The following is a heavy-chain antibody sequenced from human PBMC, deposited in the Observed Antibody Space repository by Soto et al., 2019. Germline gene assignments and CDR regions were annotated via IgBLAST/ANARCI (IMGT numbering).Heavy chain of an antibody. CDR1: GYSFTIYC. Sequence: GESLKISCNGSGYSFTIYCISWVLQMPGKGLEWMGRIDPSDSYTNYSPSFQGHVTISADKSISTAYLQWSSPKASDTAMYYCARRRYSSSWYNWFDPWGQGTLVTVSS. D-gene: IGHD6-6*01. CDR2: IDPSDSYT. J-gene: IGHJ5*02. V-gene: IGHV5-10-1*01. CDR3: ARRRYSSSWYNWFDP.